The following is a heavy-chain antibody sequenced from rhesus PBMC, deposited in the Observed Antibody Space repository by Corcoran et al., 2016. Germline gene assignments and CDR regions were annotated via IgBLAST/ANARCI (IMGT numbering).Heavy chain of an antibody. D-gene: IGHD5-36*01. J-gene: IGHJ4*01. CDR2: IYGSGGST. V-gene: IGHV4-93*01. Sequence: QVQLQESGPAVVKPSETLSLTCAVSGGSISTSNWWSWIRQSPGQGLEWIGGIYGSGGSTNYNPSLKNRVTISKGTSKNQFSLKLSSVTAADTAVYYCARDRATVDFDYWGQGVLVTVSS. CDR1: GGSISTSNW. CDR3: ARDRATVDFDY.